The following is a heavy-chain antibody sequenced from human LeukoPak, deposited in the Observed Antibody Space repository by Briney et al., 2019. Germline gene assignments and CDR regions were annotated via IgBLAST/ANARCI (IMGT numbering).Heavy chain of an antibody. V-gene: IGHV4-30-2*01. D-gene: IGHD6-13*01. Sequence: PSQTLSLTCAVSGGSISSGGYSWIWIRQPPGKGLEWIGYIYHSGSTYYNPSLKSRVTISVDRSKNQFSLKLSSVTAADTAVYYCARDRGSSWQNWFDPWGQGTLVTVSS. CDR1: GGSISSGGYS. CDR3: ARDRGSSWQNWFDP. CDR2: IYHSGST. J-gene: IGHJ5*02.